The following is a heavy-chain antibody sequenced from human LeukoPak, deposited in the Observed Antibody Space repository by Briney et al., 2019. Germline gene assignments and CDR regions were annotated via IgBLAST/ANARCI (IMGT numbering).Heavy chain of an antibody. J-gene: IGHJ4*02. Sequence: GESLKISCKGSGYNFTTYWIGWVRQMPGKGLEWMGIIYPGDSDTRYSPSFQGQVIISADKSISTAYLQWSSLKAPDTAIYYCARQSDYGDYHFDYWGQGTLVTVSS. CDR3: ARQSDYGDYHFDY. V-gene: IGHV5-51*01. CDR2: IYPGDSDT. D-gene: IGHD4-17*01. CDR1: GYNFTTYW.